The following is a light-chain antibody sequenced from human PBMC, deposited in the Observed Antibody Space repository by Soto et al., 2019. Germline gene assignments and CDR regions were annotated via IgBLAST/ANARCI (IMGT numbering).Light chain of an antibody. J-gene: IGLJ1*01. CDR1: SSDDGGYNY. V-gene: IGLV2-14*01. Sequence: QSVLTQPASVSGSPGQSITISCTGTSSDDGGYNYVSWYQQHPGKAPKLMIYDVSNRPSGVSNRFSGSKSGNTASLTISGLQAEDEADYYCSSYTSSWVFGTGTKVTVL. CDR2: DVS. CDR3: SSYTSSWV.